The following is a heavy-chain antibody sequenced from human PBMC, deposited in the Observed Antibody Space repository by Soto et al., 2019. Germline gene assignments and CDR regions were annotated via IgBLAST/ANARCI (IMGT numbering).Heavy chain of an antibody. Sequence: GGSLRVSCAASGFAFGSCAMNWVRPAPGKGLEWVSGIPGNSANTYYADSVKGRFTISRDNSNNTLYLQMNSLRAEDTAVYYCAKKASGGVFAPDYWGQGTQVTVSS. CDR2: IPGNSANT. J-gene: IGHJ4*02. D-gene: IGHD3-16*02. CDR1: GFAFGSCA. CDR3: AKKASGGVFAPDY. V-gene: IGHV3-23*01.